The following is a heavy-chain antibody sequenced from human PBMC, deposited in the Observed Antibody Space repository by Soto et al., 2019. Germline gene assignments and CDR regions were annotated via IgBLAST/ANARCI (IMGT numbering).Heavy chain of an antibody. CDR2: ISGSGGST. Sequence: GGSLRLSCAASGFTFGSYAMSWVRQAPGKGLEWVSAISGSGGSTYYADSVKGRFTISRDNSKNTLYLQMNSLRAEDTAVYYCAKDLYYDFWSGYDMGAFDIWGQGTMVTVSS. J-gene: IGHJ3*02. CDR1: GFTFGSYA. V-gene: IGHV3-23*01. CDR3: AKDLYYDFWSGYDMGAFDI. D-gene: IGHD3-3*01.